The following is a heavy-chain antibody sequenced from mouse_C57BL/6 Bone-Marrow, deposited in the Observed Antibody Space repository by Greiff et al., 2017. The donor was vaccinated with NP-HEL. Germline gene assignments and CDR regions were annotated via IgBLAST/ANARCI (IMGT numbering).Heavy chain of an antibody. Sequence: VQLQQSGPELVKPGASVKISCKASGYAFSSSWMNWVKQRPGKGLEWIGRIYPGDGDTNYNGKFKGKATLTADKSSSTAYMQLSSLTSEDSAVYFCARLIRLTGLFDYWGQGTTLTVSS. J-gene: IGHJ2*01. CDR1: GYAFSSSW. CDR2: IYPGDGDT. CDR3: ARLIRLTGLFDY. D-gene: IGHD1-2*01. V-gene: IGHV1-82*01.